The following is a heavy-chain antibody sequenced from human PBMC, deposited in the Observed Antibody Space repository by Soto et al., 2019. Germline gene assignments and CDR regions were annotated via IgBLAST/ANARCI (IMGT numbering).Heavy chain of an antibody. D-gene: IGHD1-7*01. CDR2: IIPISGAA. Sequence: ASVKVSCKASGGTFSNYVVNWVRQAPGQGLEWMGRIIPISGAANYAQKFQGRVTITADKSTSTSYMELSSLRSGDTAVYYCARDMTRTVVPYFDFWGQGTLVTVSS. CDR1: GGTFSNYV. V-gene: IGHV1-69*06. J-gene: IGHJ4*02. CDR3: ARDMTRTVVPYFDF.